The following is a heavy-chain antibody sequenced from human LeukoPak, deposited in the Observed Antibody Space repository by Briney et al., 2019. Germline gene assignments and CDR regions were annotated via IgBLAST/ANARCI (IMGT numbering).Heavy chain of an antibody. D-gene: IGHD6-13*01. CDR1: GYTFTSYY. V-gene: IGHV1-46*01. CDR3: AAVPRYSSSWYYFDY. J-gene: IGHJ4*02. Sequence: ASVKVSCKASGYTFTSYYMHWVRQAPGQGLEWMGIINPSGGSTSYAQKFQGRVTITRNTSISTAYMELSSLRSEDTAVYYCAAVPRYSSSWYYFDYWGQGTLVTVSS. CDR2: INPSGGST.